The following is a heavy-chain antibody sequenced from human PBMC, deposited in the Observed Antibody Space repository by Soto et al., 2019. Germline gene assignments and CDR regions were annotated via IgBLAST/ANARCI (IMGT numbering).Heavy chain of an antibody. V-gene: IGHV3-53*04. CDR2: IYSGGST. CDR3: AREVDPKIREGGSCCDDAFDI. Sequence: GGSLRLSCAASGFTVSSNYMSWVRQAPGKGLEWVSVIYSGGSTYYADSVKGRFTISRHNSKNTLYLQMNSLRAEDTAVYYCAREVDPKIREGGSCCDDAFDIWGQGTMVTVSS. J-gene: IGHJ3*02. D-gene: IGHD2-15*01. CDR1: GFTVSSNY.